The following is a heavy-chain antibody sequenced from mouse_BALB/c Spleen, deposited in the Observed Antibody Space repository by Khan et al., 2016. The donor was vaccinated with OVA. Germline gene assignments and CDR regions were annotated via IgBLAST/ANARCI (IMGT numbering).Heavy chain of an antibody. J-gene: IGHJ2*01. Sequence: EVELVESGGGLVKPGGSLKLSCAASGFTFSYYAVSWVRQTPEKRLEWVATISSAGSYTYYPDNVKGRFIISRDNAKNSLYLQMYSLRSEDTAIYYCARRGDDEAYFDYWGQGTTLTVSS. CDR1: GFTFSYYA. D-gene: IGHD2-2*01. CDR3: ARRGDDEAYFDY. V-gene: IGHV5-9-3*01. CDR2: ISSAGSYT.